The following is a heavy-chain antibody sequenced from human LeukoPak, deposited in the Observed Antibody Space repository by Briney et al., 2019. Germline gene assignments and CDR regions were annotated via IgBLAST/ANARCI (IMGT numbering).Heavy chain of an antibody. J-gene: IGHJ4*02. CDR3: ARLGIDCSSTSCFDFDY. D-gene: IGHD2-2*01. CDR1: GFTFSSYS. CDR2: ISSSSSYI. V-gene: IGHV3-21*01. Sequence: GGSLRLSCAASGFTFSSYSMNWVRQAPGKGLEWVSSISSSSSYIHYADSVKGRFTISRDNAKNSLYLQMNSLRAEDTAVYYCARLGIDCSSTSCFDFDYWGQGTLVTVSS.